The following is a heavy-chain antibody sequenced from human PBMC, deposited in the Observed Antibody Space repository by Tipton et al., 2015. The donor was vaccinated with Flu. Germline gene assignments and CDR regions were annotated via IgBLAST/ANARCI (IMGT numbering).Heavy chain of an antibody. D-gene: IGHD4-17*01. J-gene: IGHJ3*02. CDR2: ISAHNGNT. CDR3: ARKGRYGDYATSAFDI. V-gene: IGHV1-18*01. CDR1: GYIFTSYG. Sequence: QLVQSGAEVKKPGASVKVSCKASGYIFTSYGISWVRQAPGQGVEWMGWISAHNGNTKYAQKLQGRVTMTTDTSTSTAYMELRSLRSDDTAVYYYARKGRYGDYATSAFDIWGLGTMVTVSS.